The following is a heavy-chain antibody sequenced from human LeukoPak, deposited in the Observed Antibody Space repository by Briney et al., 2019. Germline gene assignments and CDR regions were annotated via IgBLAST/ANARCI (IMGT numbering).Heavy chain of an antibody. CDR3: AKGKMSSWSFYFDY. D-gene: IGHD6-13*01. V-gene: IGHV3-9*01. J-gene: IGHJ4*02. CDR1: GFTFDDYA. Sequence: GGSLRLSCAASGFTFDDYAMHWVRQAPGKGLEWVSGISWNSGSIGYADSVKGRFTISRDNAKHSLYLQMNSLRAEDTALYYCAKGKMSSWSFYFDYWGQGTLVTVSS. CDR2: ISWNSGSI.